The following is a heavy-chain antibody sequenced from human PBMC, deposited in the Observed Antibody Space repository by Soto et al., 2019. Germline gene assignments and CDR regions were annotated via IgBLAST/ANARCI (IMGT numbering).Heavy chain of an antibody. D-gene: IGHD1-7*01. J-gene: IGHJ3*01. CDR2: ISGDGSST. Sequence: PGGTLRLSCAASQFTCSSYWMHWVRQSPGKGLVWVSRISGDGSSTNYADSVKGRFTISRDNAKNTVYLQIDSLRAEDTAVYYCAGSLPGTNRAFDLRDQETMGAISS. V-gene: IGHV3-74*01. CDR1: QFTCSSYW. CDR3: AGSLPGTNRAFDL.